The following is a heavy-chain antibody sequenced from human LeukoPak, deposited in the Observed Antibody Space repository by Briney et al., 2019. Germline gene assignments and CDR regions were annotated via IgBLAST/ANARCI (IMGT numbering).Heavy chain of an antibody. CDR3: VKGYCGSISCYPDY. CDR2: IWFDGSNK. V-gene: IGHV3-30*02. CDR1: GFTFSGSG. D-gene: IGHD2-2*01. J-gene: IGHJ4*02. Sequence: GGSLRLSCAASGFTFSGSGMHWVRQAPGKGLEWVAIIWFDGSNKYYADSVKGRFTISRDNSKNTLYLQVSSLGVEDTAVYYCVKGYCGSISCYPDYWGQGTLVTVSS.